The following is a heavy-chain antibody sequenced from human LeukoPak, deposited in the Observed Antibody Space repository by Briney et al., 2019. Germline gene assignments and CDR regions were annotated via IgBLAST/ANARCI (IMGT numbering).Heavy chain of an antibody. CDR2: ISSSSGYI. V-gene: IGHV3-21*01. J-gene: IGHJ4*02. D-gene: IGHD3-16*01. Sequence: PGGSLRLSCTASGFTFSIYNMNWVRQAPGKGLEWVSLISSSSGYIYYTDSVKGRFTISRDNAKNSLYLQMNSLRAEDTAVYYCARGSEWGPLYYFDYWGQGNLVTVSS. CDR1: GFTFSIYN. CDR3: ARGSEWGPLYYFDY.